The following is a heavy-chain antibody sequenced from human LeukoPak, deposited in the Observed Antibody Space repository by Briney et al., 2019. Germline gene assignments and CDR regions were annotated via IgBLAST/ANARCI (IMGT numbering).Heavy chain of an antibody. CDR1: GFTFSSYG. J-gene: IGHJ4*02. CDR3: AKEGVGASFGY. Sequence: GGSLRLSCAASGFTFSSYGMHWVRQAPGKGLEWVAVISYDGSNKYYADSVKGRFTISRDNSKNTLYLQMNSLRAEDTAVYYCAKEGVGASFGYWGQGTLVTVSS. V-gene: IGHV3-30*18. D-gene: IGHD1-26*01. CDR2: ISYDGSNK.